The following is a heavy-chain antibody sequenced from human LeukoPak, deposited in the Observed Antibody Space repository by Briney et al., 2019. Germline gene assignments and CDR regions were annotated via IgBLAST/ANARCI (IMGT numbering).Heavy chain of an antibody. V-gene: IGHV1-69*05. Sequence: SVKVSRKASGGTFSSYAISWVRQAPGQGLEWMGGIIPIFGTANYAQKFQGRVTITTDESTSTAYMELSSLRSEDTAVYYCAGGTYRRTASGSNHYYFDYWGQGTLVTVSS. CDR3: AGGTYRRTASGSNHYYFDY. J-gene: IGHJ4*02. D-gene: IGHD1-14*01. CDR2: IIPIFGTA. CDR1: GGTFSSYA.